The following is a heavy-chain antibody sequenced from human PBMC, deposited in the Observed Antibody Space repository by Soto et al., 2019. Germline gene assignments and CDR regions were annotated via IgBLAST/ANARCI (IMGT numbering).Heavy chain of an antibody. Sequence: SETLSLTCTVSGGSISSGDCYWNWIRQPPGKGLEWIGYIYYSGGTYYNPSLKSRVSISVDTSKNQFSLKLSSVTAADTAVYYCAREPYDYDRSGYYDYWGQGTLVTVSS. D-gene: IGHD3-22*01. CDR1: GGSISSGDCY. CDR2: IYYSGGT. V-gene: IGHV4-30-4*01. J-gene: IGHJ4*02. CDR3: AREPYDYDRSGYYDY.